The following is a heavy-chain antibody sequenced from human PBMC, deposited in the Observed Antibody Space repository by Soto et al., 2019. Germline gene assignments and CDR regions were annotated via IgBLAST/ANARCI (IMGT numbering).Heavy chain of an antibody. CDR2: IYYSGST. J-gene: IGHJ4*02. D-gene: IGHD3-10*01. CDR1: GGSISSYY. CDR3: ARGGGEFGNFDY. Sequence: QVQLQESGPGLVKPSETLSLTCTVSGGSISSYYWSWIRQPPGKGLEWIGYIYYSGSTNYNPSFNSSVTISVDTSKNQFSLKLSSVTASDTAVYYWARGGGEFGNFDYWGQGTLVTVSS. V-gene: IGHV4-59*08.